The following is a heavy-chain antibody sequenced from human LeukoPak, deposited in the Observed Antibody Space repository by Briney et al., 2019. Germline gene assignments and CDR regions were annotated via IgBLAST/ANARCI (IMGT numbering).Heavy chain of an antibody. Sequence: GGSLRLSCAASGFTFSTYDMHWVRQATGEGLEWVSTIGPAGDSYYPDSVKGRYTISRENAKNSLYLQMNSLRAGDTAVYYCARAKWEFGLAFDIWAKGQWSPSLQ. CDR3: ARAKWEFGLAFDI. CDR2: IGPAGDS. J-gene: IGHJ3*02. V-gene: IGHV3-13*01. D-gene: IGHD1-26*01. CDR1: GFTFSTYD.